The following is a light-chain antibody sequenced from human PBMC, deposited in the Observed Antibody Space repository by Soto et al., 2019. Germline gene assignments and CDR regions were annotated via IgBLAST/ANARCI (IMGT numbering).Light chain of an antibody. CDR2: DVH. CDR1: GSDVGGSNS. Sequence: QSVLTQPASVSGSPGQSVTISCTGTGSDVGGSNSVSWYQQHPGKAPKLLIYDVHNWPSGVSNRFSGSKSGNTASLTISGLQAEDEADYYCSSYTTSSALKVVFGGGTKVTVL. J-gene: IGLJ2*01. CDR3: SSYTTSSALKVV. V-gene: IGLV2-14*01.